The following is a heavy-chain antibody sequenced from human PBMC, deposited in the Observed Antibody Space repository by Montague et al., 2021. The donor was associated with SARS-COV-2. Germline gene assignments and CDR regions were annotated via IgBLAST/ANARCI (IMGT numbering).Heavy chain of an antibody. CDR3: ARSKLLRSWYSSSWYGPGWFDP. Sequence: CAISGDSVSSNSGAWNWIRLSPSRGLEWLGRTYYRSKWYVDYAGSVRSRITINPDTSKNQFSLQMSSVTPDDTAVYYCARSKLLRSWYSSSWYGPGWFDPWGQGTPVTVSS. CDR2: TYYRSKWYV. CDR1: GDSVSSNSGA. J-gene: IGHJ5*02. D-gene: IGHD6-13*01. V-gene: IGHV6-1*01.